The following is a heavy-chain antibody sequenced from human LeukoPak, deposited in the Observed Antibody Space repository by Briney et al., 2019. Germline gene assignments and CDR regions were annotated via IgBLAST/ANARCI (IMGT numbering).Heavy chain of an antibody. CDR2: FDPEDGET. Sequence: ASVKVSCKVSGYTLTELSMHWVRQAPGKGLEWMGGFDPEDGETIYAQKFQGRVTMTEDTSTDTAYMELSSLRSEDTAVYYCATYVVVTSSPGYWGQGTLVTVSS. D-gene: IGHD3-22*01. CDR3: ATYVVVTSSPGY. V-gene: IGHV1-24*01. J-gene: IGHJ4*02. CDR1: GYTLTELS.